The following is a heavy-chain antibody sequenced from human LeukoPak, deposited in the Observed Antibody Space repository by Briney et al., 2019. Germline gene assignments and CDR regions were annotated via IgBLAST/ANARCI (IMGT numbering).Heavy chain of an antibody. CDR1: GYTFTGYY. CDR3: ARDREYSYGYGFDP. J-gene: IGHJ5*02. V-gene: IGHV1-2*02. CDR2: INPNSGGT. D-gene: IGHD5-18*01. Sequence: ASVKVSCKASGYTFTGYYMHWVRQAPGQGLEWMGWINPNSGGTNYAQKFQGRVTTTRDTSISTAYMELSRLRSDDTAVYYCARDREYSYGYGFDPWGQGTLVTVSS.